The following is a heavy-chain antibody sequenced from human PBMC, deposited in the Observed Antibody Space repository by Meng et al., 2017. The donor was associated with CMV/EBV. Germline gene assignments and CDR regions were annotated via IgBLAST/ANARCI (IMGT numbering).Heavy chain of an antibody. D-gene: IGHD7-27*01. Sequence: LVDSCGVLVPPGGSLRLSSVESGFTFSHYWMHWVRQVPGEGPVWVSRINTDGSFTSYADSVKGRFTISRDNAKNTLYLHMHGLRVDDSAVYYCGRDLTGERDQWGQGTLVTASS. J-gene: IGHJ4*02. CDR3: GRDLTGERDQ. V-gene: IGHV3-74*03. CDR1: GFTFSHYW. CDR2: INTDGSFT.